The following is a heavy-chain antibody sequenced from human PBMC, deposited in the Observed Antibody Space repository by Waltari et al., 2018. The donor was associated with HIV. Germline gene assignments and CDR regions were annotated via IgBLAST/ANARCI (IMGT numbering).Heavy chain of an antibody. CDR3: VSQFGAVAGTKVDY. Sequence: QLQLQESGAGLVKLSETQSLPCTLSAGSLRSTYYFRGWIRQPPGKGLEWIGTLYSDGRSAYYNPSLKSRVTISIDTSKNQFSLKLNSVTATDTAVYYCVSQFGAVAGTKVDYWGQGTLVTVSS. CDR1: AGSLRSTYYF. V-gene: IGHV4-39*01. CDR2: LYSDGRSA. J-gene: IGHJ4*02. D-gene: IGHD6-19*01.